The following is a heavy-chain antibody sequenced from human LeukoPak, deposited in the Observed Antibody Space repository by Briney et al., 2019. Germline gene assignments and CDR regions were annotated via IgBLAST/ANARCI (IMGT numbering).Heavy chain of an antibody. J-gene: IGHJ4*02. V-gene: IGHV5-51*01. D-gene: IGHD3-3*01. CDR1: GYSFTSYW. Sequence: GESLKISCKGSGYSFTSYWIGWVRQMPGKGLEWMGIICPGDSDTRYSPSFQGQVTISADKSISTAYLQWSSLKASDTAMYYCARQFDFWSGYFDYWGQGTLVTVSS. CDR3: ARQFDFWSGYFDY. CDR2: ICPGDSDT.